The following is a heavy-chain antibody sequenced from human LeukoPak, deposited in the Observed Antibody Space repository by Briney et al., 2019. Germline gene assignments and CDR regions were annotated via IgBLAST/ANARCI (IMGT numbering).Heavy chain of an antibody. CDR1: GFTFSSYG. CDR2: ISSSSSYI. V-gene: IGHV3-21*01. CDR3: AREPIAVAGTSDY. J-gene: IGHJ4*02. D-gene: IGHD6-19*01. Sequence: GGSLRLSCAASGFTFSSYGMNWVRQAPGKGLEWVSSISSSSSYIYYADSVKGRFTISRDNAKNSLYLQMNSLRAEDTAVYYCAREPIAVAGTSDYWGQGTLVTVSS.